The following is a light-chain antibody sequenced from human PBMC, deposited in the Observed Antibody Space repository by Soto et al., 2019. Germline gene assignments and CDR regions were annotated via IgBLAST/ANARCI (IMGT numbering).Light chain of an antibody. CDR2: DAS. J-gene: IGKJ1*01. V-gene: IGKV3D-20*02. Sequence: EILLTQSPGTLSLSPGERATLSCRAIQSVSSSYLAWYQQKPGQAPRLLIYDASNRATGIPARFSGSGSGTDFTLTISSLEPEDFAVYYCQQRSNWPPWTFGQGTKVDI. CDR3: QQRSNWPPWT. CDR1: QSVSSSY.